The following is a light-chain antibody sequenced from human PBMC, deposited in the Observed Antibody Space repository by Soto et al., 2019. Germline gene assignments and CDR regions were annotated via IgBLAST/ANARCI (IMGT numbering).Light chain of an antibody. V-gene: IGLV1-40*01. CDR1: SSNIGAGYD. Sequence: QAVVTQPPSVSGAPGQRVTISCTGSSSNIGAGYDVHWYQQLPGTAPQLLIYGNSKRPSGVPDRFSGSKSGTSASLAITGLHAEDEADYCCQYYDSSLSVVFGGGTKLTVL. CDR3: QYYDSSLSVV. J-gene: IGLJ2*01. CDR2: GNS.